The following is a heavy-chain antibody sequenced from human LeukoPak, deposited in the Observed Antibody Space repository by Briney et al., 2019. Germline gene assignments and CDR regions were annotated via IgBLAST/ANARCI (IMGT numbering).Heavy chain of an antibody. CDR1: GFTFSSYA. D-gene: IGHD3-16*01. Sequence: GGSLRLSCAASGFTFSSYAMHWVRQAPGKGLEWVSVIYSGGSTYYADSVKGRFTISRDNSKNTLYLQMNSLRAEDTAVYYCARGGFVAYWGQGTLVTVSS. CDR3: ARGGFVAY. V-gene: IGHV3-53*01. CDR2: IYSGGST. J-gene: IGHJ4*02.